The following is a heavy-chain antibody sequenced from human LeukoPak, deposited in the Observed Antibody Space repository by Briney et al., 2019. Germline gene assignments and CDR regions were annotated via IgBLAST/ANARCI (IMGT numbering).Heavy chain of an antibody. CDR2: INPNRGGT. J-gene: IGHJ4*02. V-gene: IGHV1-2*02. Sequence: GASLKVSCKASGYTFTGYYMHWVRQAPGQGLEWMGWINPNRGGTNYPRKFEGRVTMTRDTSITTDYMELSMLRSDDTAVYYCAREGGSGYYDSWGQGTRLTVSS. CDR3: AREGGSGYYDS. D-gene: IGHD6-19*01. CDR1: GYTFTGYY.